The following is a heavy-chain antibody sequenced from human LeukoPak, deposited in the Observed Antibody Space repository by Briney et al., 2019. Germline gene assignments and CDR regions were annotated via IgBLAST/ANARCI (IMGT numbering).Heavy chain of an antibody. CDR1: GGTFSSYA. J-gene: IGHJ4*02. CDR3: ARTLHYYDSSSFAY. D-gene: IGHD3-22*01. CDR2: IIPIFGIA. V-gene: IGHV1-69*04. Sequence: SVKVSCKASGGTFSSYAISWVRQAPGQGLEWMGRIIPIFGIANYAQKFQGRVTITADKSTSTAYMELSSLRSEDTAVYYCARTLHYYDSSSFAYWGQGTLVTVSS.